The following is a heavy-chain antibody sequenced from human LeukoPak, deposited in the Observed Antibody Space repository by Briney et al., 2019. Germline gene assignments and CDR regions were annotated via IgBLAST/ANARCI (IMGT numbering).Heavy chain of an antibody. Sequence: ASVKVSCKASGYTFTGYYMHWVRQAPGQGLEWMGRINPNSGGTNYAQKFQGRVTMTRDTSISTAYMELSSLRSDDTAVYYCAREVDSRNDPFDYWGQGTLVTVSS. J-gene: IGHJ4*02. D-gene: IGHD1-14*01. CDR2: INPNSGGT. CDR1: GYTFTGYY. CDR3: AREVDSRNDPFDY. V-gene: IGHV1-2*06.